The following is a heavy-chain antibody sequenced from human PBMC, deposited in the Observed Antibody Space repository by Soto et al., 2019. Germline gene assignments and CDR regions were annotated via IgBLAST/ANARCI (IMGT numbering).Heavy chain of an antibody. D-gene: IGHD6-25*01. J-gene: IGHJ6*03. Sequence: GASVKVSCKASGYTFTSYAMHWVRQAPGQRLEWMGWINAGNGNTKYSQKFQGRVTITRDTSASTAYMELSSLRSEDTAVYYCARAHAIRGPADYYYYYMDVWGKGTTVTVSS. CDR2: INAGNGNT. V-gene: IGHV1-3*01. CDR1: GYTFTSYA. CDR3: ARAHAIRGPADYYYYYMDV.